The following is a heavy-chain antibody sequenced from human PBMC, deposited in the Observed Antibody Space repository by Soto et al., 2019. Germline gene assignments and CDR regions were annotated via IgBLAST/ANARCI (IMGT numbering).Heavy chain of an antibody. CDR2: IYYTGST. J-gene: IGHJ4*02. D-gene: IGHD3-22*01. Sequence: SETLSLTCTVSGGSIRSYYWSWIRQAPGKGLEWIGYIYYTGSTNYNPSLKSRVTISVDTSKNQFSLKLSSVTAAETAVYYCARGDGSGYQFFDYWGQGTPVT. CDR1: GGSIRSYY. V-gene: IGHV4-59*08. CDR3: ARGDGSGYQFFDY.